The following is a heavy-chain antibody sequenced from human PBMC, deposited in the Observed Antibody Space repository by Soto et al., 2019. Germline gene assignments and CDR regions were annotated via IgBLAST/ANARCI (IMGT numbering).Heavy chain of an antibody. CDR2: IYYSGST. V-gene: IGHV4-31*03. Sequence: QVQLQESGPGLVKPSQTLSLTCTVSGGSISSGGYYWSWILQHPGKGLGWIGYIYYSGSTYYNPSLKSRVTISVETSKNQFYLKLSSVTAADTAGDYCARHLGRVDSWEKYYYYYYMDVWGKGTTVTVSS. CDR3: ARHLGRVDSWEKYYYYYYMDV. D-gene: IGHD6-13*01. J-gene: IGHJ6*03. CDR1: GGSISSGGYY.